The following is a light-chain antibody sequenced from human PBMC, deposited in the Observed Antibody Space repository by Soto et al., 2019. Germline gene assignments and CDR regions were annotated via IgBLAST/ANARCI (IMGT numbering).Light chain of an antibody. CDR2: QAS. CDR3: QQYHSYST. CDR1: QTISSW. J-gene: IGKJ1*01. V-gene: IGKV1-5*03. Sequence: DVQMTQSPSSLSASVRDRVTITCRASQTISSWLAWYQQKPGKAPKLLIYQASNLESGVPSRFSGSGSGTEFSLTISSLQPDDFATYYCQQYHSYSTFGQGTKVDIK.